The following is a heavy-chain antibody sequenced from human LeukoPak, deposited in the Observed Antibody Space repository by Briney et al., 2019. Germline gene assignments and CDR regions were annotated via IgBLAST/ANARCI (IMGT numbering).Heavy chain of an antibody. V-gene: IGHV4-39*07. J-gene: IGHJ2*01. CDR2: IYYSGST. CDR3: AAIGYWYFDL. Sequence: PSETLSLTCTVSGGSISSSSYYWGWIRQPPGKGLEWIGSIYYSGSTYYNPSLKSRVTISVDTSKNQFSLKLSSVTAADTAVYYCAAIGYWYFDLWGRGTLVTVSS. CDR1: GGSISSSSYY.